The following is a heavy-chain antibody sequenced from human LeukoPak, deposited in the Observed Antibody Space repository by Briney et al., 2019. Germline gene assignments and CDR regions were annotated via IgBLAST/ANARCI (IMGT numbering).Heavy chain of an antibody. CDR2: INWNGGST. CDR1: GFTFDDYG. CDR3: AREGVPSSSSDSYYMDV. J-gene: IGHJ6*03. Sequence: GGSLRLSCATSGFTFDDYGMSWVRQAPGKGLEWVSGINWNGGSTGYADSVKGRFTISRDNAKNSLYLQMNSLRAEDTALYYCAREGVPSSSSDSYYMDVWGKGTTVTVSS. D-gene: IGHD6-6*01. V-gene: IGHV3-20*04.